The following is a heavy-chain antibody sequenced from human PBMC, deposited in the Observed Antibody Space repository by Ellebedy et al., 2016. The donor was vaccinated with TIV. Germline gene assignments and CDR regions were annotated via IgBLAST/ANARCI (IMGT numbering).Heavy chain of an antibody. CDR3: ARSGELDS. D-gene: IGHD1-26*01. Sequence: GESLKISCAASGFTFSSYDMNWVRQAPGKGLEWVSSISSTGYYIYYADSLKGRFTISRDEARNSLYLQMNSLRAEDTAVYYCARSGELDSWGQGTLVTVSS. CDR1: GFTFSSYD. CDR2: ISSTGYYI. V-gene: IGHV3-21*01. J-gene: IGHJ4*02.